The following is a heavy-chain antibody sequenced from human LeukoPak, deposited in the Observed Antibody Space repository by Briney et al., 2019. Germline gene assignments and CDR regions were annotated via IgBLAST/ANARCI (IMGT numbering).Heavy chain of an antibody. Sequence: PGGSLRLSCAASGFTFSSYAMSWVRQAPGKGLEWVSVISGNGGRTYYADSVKGRFTISRDNSKNTLYLQMNSLRAEDTAVYYCARELRFLEWLSRPYYYYMDVWGKGTTVTVSS. D-gene: IGHD3-3*01. CDR3: ARELRFLEWLSRPYYYYMDV. CDR1: GFTFSSYA. J-gene: IGHJ6*03. V-gene: IGHV3-23*01. CDR2: ISGNGGRT.